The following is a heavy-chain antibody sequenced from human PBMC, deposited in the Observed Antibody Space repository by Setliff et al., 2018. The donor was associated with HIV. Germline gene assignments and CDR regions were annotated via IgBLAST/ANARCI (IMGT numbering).Heavy chain of an antibody. V-gene: IGHV2-26*01. CDR3: ARIPKILGAFDI. CDR1: GYSLTSGYYW. CDR2: IFSNDEK. J-gene: IGHJ3*02. D-gene: IGHD3-16*01. Sequence: ETLSLTCGVSGYSLTSGYYWGWIRQPPGKGLEWLADIFSNDEKSFSPSLKSRLFISTDTSKSQVVLSMTNMDPVDTATYYCARIPKILGAFDIWGQGTMVTVSS.